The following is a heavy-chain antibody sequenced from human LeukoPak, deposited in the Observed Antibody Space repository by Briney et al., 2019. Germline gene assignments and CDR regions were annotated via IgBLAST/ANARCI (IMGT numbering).Heavy chain of an antibody. Sequence: PGGSLRLSCAASGFTFSDYYMSWFRQAPGKGLEWVGFIRSKAYGGTTEYAASVKGRFTISRDDSKSIAYLQMNSLKTEDTAVYYCTREDYSNYYGMDVWGQGTTVTVSS. D-gene: IGHD4-11*01. CDR2: IRSKAYGGTT. J-gene: IGHJ6*02. V-gene: IGHV3-49*03. CDR1: GFTFSDYY. CDR3: TREDYSNYYGMDV.